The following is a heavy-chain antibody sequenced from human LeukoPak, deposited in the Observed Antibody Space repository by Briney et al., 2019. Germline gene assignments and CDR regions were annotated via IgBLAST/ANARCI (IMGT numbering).Heavy chain of an antibody. J-gene: IGHJ4*02. CDR1: GGSFGGYY. Sequence: SETLSLTCAVSGGSFGGYYWGWIRQPPGKGLEWIGCIYYTGGTTYNPSLESRVTMSVDTSKNQFSLKLTSVTAADTAIYYCARERNRAPDYWGQGTLVTVSS. V-gene: IGHV4-59*01. D-gene: IGHD1-14*01. CDR3: ARERNRAPDY. CDR2: IYYTGGT.